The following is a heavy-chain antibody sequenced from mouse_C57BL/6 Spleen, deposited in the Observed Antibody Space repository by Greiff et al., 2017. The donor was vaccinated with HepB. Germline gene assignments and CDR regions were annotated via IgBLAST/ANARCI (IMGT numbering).Heavy chain of an antibody. J-gene: IGHJ4*01. V-gene: IGHV5-16*01. CDR2: INYDGSST. CDR3: AREPYSNYYAMDY. D-gene: IGHD2-5*01. Sequence: EVKLVESEGGLVQPGSSMKLSCTASGFTFSDYYMAWVRQVPEKGLEWVANINYDGSSTYYLDSLKSRFIISRDNAKNILYLQMSSLKSEDTATYYCAREPYSNYYAMDYWGQGTSVTVSS. CDR1: GFTFSDYY.